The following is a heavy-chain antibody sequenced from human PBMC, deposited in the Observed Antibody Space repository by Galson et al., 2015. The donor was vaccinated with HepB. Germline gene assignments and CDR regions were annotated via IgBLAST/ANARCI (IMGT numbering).Heavy chain of an antibody. Sequence: SLRLSCAASGFTFSSYSMNWVRQAPGKGLEWVSSISSSSSYIYYADSVKGRFTISRDNAKNSLYLQMNSLRAEDTAVYYCARDYCSSTSCYTGVVYFDYWGQGTLVTVSS. CDR2: ISSSSSYI. J-gene: IGHJ4*02. CDR1: GFTFSSYS. CDR3: ARDYCSSTSCYTGVVYFDY. V-gene: IGHV3-21*01. D-gene: IGHD2-2*02.